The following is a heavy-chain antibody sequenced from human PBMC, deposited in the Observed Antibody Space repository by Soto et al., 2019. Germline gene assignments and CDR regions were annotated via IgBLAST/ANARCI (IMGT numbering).Heavy chain of an antibody. CDR2: IYYSVST. D-gene: IGHD1-26*01. CDR3: ARPSGSYSYYYGMDV. J-gene: IGHJ6*02. V-gene: IGHV4-59*01. Sequence: QVHLQESGPGLVKPSETLSLTCTVSGASIRSFFWTWIRQPPGRGLEWIGNIYYSVSTNYNPSLKNRVTMSVDTSKNQFSLMLTSVTAADTAVYYYARPSGSYSYYYGMDVWGQGTTVTVSS. CDR1: GASIRSFF.